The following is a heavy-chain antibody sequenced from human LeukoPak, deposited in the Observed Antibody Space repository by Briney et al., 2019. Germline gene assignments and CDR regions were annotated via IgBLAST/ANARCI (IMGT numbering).Heavy chain of an antibody. CDR1: GYPFSRHA. CDR2: INSGNGET. V-gene: IGHV1-3*01. D-gene: IGHD3-10*01. CDR3: ARDRGRILWFGEFDY. J-gene: IGHJ4*02. Sequence: ASVKVSCKASGYPFSRHAIHWVRQAPGQRLEWMGWINSGNGETRYSQKFQGRVTITRDTSASTAYMELTSLTAEDTAVYYCARDRGRILWFGEFDYWGQGTLVSVSS.